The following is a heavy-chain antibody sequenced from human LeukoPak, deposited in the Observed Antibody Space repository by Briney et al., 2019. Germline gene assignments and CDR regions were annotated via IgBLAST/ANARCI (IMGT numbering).Heavy chain of an antibody. J-gene: IGHJ4*02. V-gene: IGHV1-2*06. Sequence: ASVKVSCKAPGYTFTGYYMHWVRQAPGQGLEWMGRTNPNSGGTNYAQKFQGRVTMTRDTSISTAYMELSRLRSDDTAVYYCARANRRWDFDYWGQGTLVTVSS. CDR3: ARANRRWDFDY. D-gene: IGHD1-14*01. CDR1: GYTFTGYY. CDR2: TNPNSGGT.